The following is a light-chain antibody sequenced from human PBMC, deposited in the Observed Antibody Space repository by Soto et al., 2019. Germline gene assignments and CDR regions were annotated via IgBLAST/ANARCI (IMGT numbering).Light chain of an antibody. V-gene: IGLV2-14*01. J-gene: IGLJ2*01. CDR2: DVI. CDR3: SSYTSSSTL. CDR1: SSDVGAYNY. Sequence: QSVLTQPASVSGSPGQSITISCTGTSSDVGAYNYVSWYQQHPGKAPKLMIFDVINRPSGVSNRFSGSKSGNTASLTISGLQAEDEADYYCSSYTSSSTLFGGGTKVTVL.